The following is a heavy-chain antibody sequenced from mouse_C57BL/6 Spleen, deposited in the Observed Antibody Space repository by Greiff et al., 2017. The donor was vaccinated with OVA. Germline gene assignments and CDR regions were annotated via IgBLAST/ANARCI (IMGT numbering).Heavy chain of an antibody. CDR1: GFNIKDDY. J-gene: IGHJ2*01. D-gene: IGHD1-1*01. Sequence: EVQLQQSGAELVRPGASVKLSCTASGFNIKDDYMHWVKQRPEQGLEWIGWIDPENGDTEYASKFQGKATITADTSSNTAYLQLSSLTSEDTAVYYCTHNYYCKGVDYWGQGTTLTVSS. CDR2: IDPENGDT. V-gene: IGHV14-4*01. CDR3: THNYYCKGVDY.